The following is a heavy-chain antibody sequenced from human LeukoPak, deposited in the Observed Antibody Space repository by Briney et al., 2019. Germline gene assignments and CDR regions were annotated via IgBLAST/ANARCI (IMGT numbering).Heavy chain of an antibody. Sequence: SETLSLTCTVSGGSISSYYWGWIRQPPGKGLEWIASIHYSETTYYNPSLKSRDTISVDTSKNHFSLKLSSVTAADTAVYYCARGPTYQPIDFWGQGTLVTVSS. CDR2: IHYSETT. CDR3: ARGPTYQPIDF. V-gene: IGHV4-39*02. CDR1: GGSISSYY. J-gene: IGHJ4*02. D-gene: IGHD2-2*01.